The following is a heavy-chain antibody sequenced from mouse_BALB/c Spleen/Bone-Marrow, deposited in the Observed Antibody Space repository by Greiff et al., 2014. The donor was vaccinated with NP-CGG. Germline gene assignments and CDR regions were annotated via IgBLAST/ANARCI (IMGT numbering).Heavy chain of an antibody. CDR2: INSGSGGT. V-gene: IGHV1-54*01. CDR1: GYAFTNYL. J-gene: IGHJ4*01. CDR3: TRAIADAMDY. Sequence: QVQLKESGAELVRPGTSVKVSCKGSGYAFTNYLIEWVKQRPGQGLEWIGVINSGSGGTKYNEKFKGKATLTADKSSSTAYMQLSSLTADYSAVYFCTRAIADAMDYWGQGTSVTVSS.